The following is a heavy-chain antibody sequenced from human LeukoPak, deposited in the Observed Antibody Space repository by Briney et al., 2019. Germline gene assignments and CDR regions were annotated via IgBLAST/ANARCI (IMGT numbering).Heavy chain of an antibody. Sequence: ASVKVSCKVSGYTLTELSMHWVRQAPGKGLEWMGGFDPEDGETIYAQKFQGRVTMTEDTSTDTAYMELSRLRSEDTAVYYCATGPIIAVAGYYYYMDVWGKGTTVTVSS. CDR2: FDPEDGET. V-gene: IGHV1-24*01. CDR3: ATGPIIAVAGYYYYMDV. D-gene: IGHD6-19*01. CDR1: GYTLTELS. J-gene: IGHJ6*03.